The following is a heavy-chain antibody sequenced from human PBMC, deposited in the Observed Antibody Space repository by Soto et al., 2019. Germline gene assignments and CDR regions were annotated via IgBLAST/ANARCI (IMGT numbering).Heavy chain of an antibody. CDR3: SSDHVVAGVFDY. D-gene: IGHD6-19*01. V-gene: IGHV3-21*01. CDR2: ISSSSSYI. J-gene: IGHJ4*02. CDR1: GFTFSSYS. Sequence: GGSLRLSCAASGFTFSSYSMNWVRQAPGKGLEWVSSISSSSSYIYYADSVKGRFTISRDNAKNSLYLQMNSLRAEDTAVYCCSSDHVVAGVFDYWGQGTLVTVS.